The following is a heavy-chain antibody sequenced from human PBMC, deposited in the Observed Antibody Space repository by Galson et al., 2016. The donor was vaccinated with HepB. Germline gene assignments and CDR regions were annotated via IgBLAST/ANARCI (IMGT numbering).Heavy chain of an antibody. CDR1: GGSISSGGYY. Sequence: TLSLTCTVSGGSISSGGYYWAWIRQHPGKGLEWIGYIYYSGSTYYNPSLKSRVTISADTSKNQFSLKLNSVTAADTAVYYCARGILTGYYDSSGYYDHWGPGTRVTVSS. CDR2: IYYSGST. J-gene: IGHJ5*02. D-gene: IGHD3-22*01. V-gene: IGHV4-31*03. CDR3: ARGILTGYYDSSGYYDH.